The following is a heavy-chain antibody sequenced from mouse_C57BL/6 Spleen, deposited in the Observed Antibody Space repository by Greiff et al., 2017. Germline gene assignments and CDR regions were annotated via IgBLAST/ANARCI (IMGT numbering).Heavy chain of an antibody. CDR3: ARRGTTVVATDFDY. Sequence: QVQLQQSGAELAKPGASVKLSCKASGYTFTSYWMHWVKQRPGQGLEWIGYINPSSGYTKYNQKFKDKATLTADKSSSTAYMKLGSLTYEDSAVYDCARRGTTVVATDFDYWGQGTTLTVSS. V-gene: IGHV1-7*01. CDR1: GYTFTSYW. J-gene: IGHJ2*01. CDR2: INPSSGYT. D-gene: IGHD1-1*01.